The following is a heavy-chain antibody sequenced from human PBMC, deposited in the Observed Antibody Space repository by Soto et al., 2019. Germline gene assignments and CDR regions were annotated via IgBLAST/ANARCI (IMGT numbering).Heavy chain of an antibody. CDR3: ASLSTGSYMGYGMDV. CDR1: GGTFSSYA. V-gene: IGHV1-18*01. J-gene: IGHJ6*02. Sequence: QVQLVQSGAEVKKPGSSVKVSCKASGGTFSSYAISWVRQAPGQGLEWMGGISAYNGNTNYAQKLQGRVTMTTDTSTSTAYMELRSLRSDDTAVYYCASLSTGSYMGYGMDVWGQGTTVTVSS. D-gene: IGHD1-1*01. CDR2: ISAYNGNT.